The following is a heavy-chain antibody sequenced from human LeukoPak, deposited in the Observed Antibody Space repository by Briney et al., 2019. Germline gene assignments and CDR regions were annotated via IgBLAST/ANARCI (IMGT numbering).Heavy chain of an antibody. CDR3: AKVTGGDMITYGGLDY. D-gene: IGHD3-16*01. J-gene: IGHJ4*02. CDR2: IIGSGDTT. V-gene: IGHV3-23*01. CDR1: GFTFSGYA. Sequence: PGGSLRLSCAASGFTFSGYAMSWVRQAPGKGLEWVSAIIGSGDTTYYAASVKGRLTISRDKSKNTPYLQMNSLRAEDTAVYYCAKVTGGDMITYGGLDYWGQGALVTVSS.